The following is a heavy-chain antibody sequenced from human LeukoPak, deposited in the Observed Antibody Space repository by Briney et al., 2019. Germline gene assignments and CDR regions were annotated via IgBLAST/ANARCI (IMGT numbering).Heavy chain of an antibody. J-gene: IGHJ6*02. D-gene: IGHD1-26*01. CDR1: GGTFSSYA. V-gene: IGHV1-69*13. CDR2: IILIFGTA. Sequence: SVKVSCKASGGTFSSYASSWVRQAPGQGLEWMGGIILIFGTANYAQKFQGRVTITADESTSTAYMELSSLRSEDTAVYYCARSVGATPEHYYYGMDVWGQGTTVTVSS. CDR3: ARSVGATPEHYYYGMDV.